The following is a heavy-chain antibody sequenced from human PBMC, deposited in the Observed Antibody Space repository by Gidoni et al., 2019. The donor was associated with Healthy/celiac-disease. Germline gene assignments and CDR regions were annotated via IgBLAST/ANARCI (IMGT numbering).Heavy chain of an antibody. CDR3: ARDSEYSGSYYGIIRNAFDI. D-gene: IGHD1-26*01. J-gene: IGHJ3*02. V-gene: IGHV4-39*07. CDR2: IYYSGST. CDR1: GGSISSSSYY. Sequence: QLQLQESGPGLVKPSETLSLTCPVSGGSISSSSYYWGWIRQPPGKGLEWIGSIYYSGSTYYNPSLKSRVTISVDTSKNQFSLKLSSVTAADTAVYYCARDSEYSGSYYGIIRNAFDIWGQGTMVTVSS.